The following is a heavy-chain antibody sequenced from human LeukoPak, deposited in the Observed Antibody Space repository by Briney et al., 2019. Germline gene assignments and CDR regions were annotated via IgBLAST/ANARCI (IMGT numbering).Heavy chain of an antibody. CDR1: GFTFSSSW. Sequence: GGSLRLSCAASGFTFSSSWMHWVRQAPGKGLFRVSRISNDGRSTTYAESVKGRFTISRDNAKNTLYLQMNSLRVEDTAVYYCARDLSCGNSIWGQGALVTVSS. D-gene: IGHD4-23*01. J-gene: IGHJ4*02. V-gene: IGHV3-74*03. CDR2: ISNDGRST. CDR3: ARDLSCGNSI.